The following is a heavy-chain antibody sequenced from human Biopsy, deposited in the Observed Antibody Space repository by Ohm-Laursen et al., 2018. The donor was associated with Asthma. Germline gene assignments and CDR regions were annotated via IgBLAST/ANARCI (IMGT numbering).Heavy chain of an antibody. V-gene: IGHV5-10-1*01. CDR1: GYTSKSYW. D-gene: IGHD3-10*01. CDR2: IDPSDSYT. CDR3: AASMDRGVIAGYYYFNLDV. J-gene: IGHJ6*02. Sequence: GESLRLSCKASGYTSKSYWIFWVRQLPGKGLEWMGRIDPSDSYTNYGPSFQGHVTISADKSINTAYLQWSSLKASDTAMYYCAASMDRGVIAGYYYFNLDVWGQGTTVTVSS.